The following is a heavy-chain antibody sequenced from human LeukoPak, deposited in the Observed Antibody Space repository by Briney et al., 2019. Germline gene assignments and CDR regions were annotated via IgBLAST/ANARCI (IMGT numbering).Heavy chain of an antibody. J-gene: IGHJ4*02. D-gene: IGHD6-13*01. Sequence: GGSLRLSCAASGFTVSSNYMSWVRQAPGKGLEWVSVIYSGGSTYYADSVKGRFTISRDNSKNTLYPQMNSLRAEDTAVYYCARDRSQQLVYFGYWGQGTLVTVSS. V-gene: IGHV3-66*01. CDR2: IYSGGST. CDR3: ARDRSQQLVYFGY. CDR1: GFTVSSNY.